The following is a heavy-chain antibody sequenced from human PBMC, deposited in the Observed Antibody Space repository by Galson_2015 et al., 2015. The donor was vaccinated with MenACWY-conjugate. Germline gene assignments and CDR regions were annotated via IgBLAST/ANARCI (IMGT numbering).Heavy chain of an antibody. V-gene: IGHV3-23*01. J-gene: IGHJ6*02. Sequence: SLRLSCAASGFTFRDYAMTWVRLAPGTGLEWISAISGSGANTYYADSVKGRFTISRDNSKDTVYLQLNSLRAEDTAVYYCAKTQKLIYFYYGMDVRGQGTTVTVSS. CDR1: GFTFRDYA. CDR3: AKTQKLIYFYYGMDV. CDR2: ISGSGANT. D-gene: IGHD6-6*01.